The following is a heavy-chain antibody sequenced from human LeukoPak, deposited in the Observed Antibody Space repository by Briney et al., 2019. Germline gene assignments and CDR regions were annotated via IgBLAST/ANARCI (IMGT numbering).Heavy chain of an antibody. CDR1: GFTFSSYS. V-gene: IGHV3-21*01. D-gene: IGHD2/OR15-2a*01. CDR3: ARGAHSLNIEDYWFDP. Sequence: PGGSLRLSCAASGFTFSSYSMNWVRQAPGKGLEWVSSISSSSSYIYYADSVKGRFTISRDNAKNSLYLQMNSLRAEDTAVYYCARGAHSLNIEDYWFDPWGQGTLVTVSS. CDR2: ISSSSSYI. J-gene: IGHJ5*02.